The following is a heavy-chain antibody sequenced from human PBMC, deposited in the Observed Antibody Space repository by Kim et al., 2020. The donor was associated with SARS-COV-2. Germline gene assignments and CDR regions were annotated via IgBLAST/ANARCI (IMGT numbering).Heavy chain of an antibody. V-gene: IGHV1-69*13. CDR3: AGGRGAPGRWLQLGYWYFDL. CDR2: IIPIFGTA. Sequence: SVKVSCKASGGTFSSYAISWVRQAPGQGLEWMGGIIPIFGTANYAQKFQGRVTITADESTSTAYMELSSLRSEDTAVYYCAGGRGAPGRWLQLGYWYFDLWGRGTLVTVSS. CDR1: GGTFSSYA. D-gene: IGHD5-12*01. J-gene: IGHJ2*01.